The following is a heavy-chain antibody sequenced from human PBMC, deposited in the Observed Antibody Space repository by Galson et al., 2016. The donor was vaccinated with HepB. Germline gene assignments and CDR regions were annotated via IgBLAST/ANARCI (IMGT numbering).Heavy chain of an antibody. CDR2: ISSSSNSM. Sequence: SLRLSCAASGFIFNSYSVNWVRQAPGKGLEWISYISSSSNSMYYADSVKGRFTISRDNAKNSLYLQMNSLRDEDTAVYYCVKGAGTIDYWGQGTLVTVSS. CDR1: GFIFNSYS. J-gene: IGHJ4*02. D-gene: IGHD6-19*01. CDR3: VKGAGTIDY. V-gene: IGHV3-48*02.